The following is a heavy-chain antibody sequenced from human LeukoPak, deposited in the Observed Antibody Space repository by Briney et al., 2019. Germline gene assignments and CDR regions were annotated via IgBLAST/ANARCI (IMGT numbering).Heavy chain of an antibody. J-gene: IGHJ5*02. V-gene: IGHV3-9*01. Sequence: GGSLRLSCAASGFTFDDYAMHWVRQAPGKGLEWVSGISWNSGSIGYADSVKGRFTISRDNAKNSLYLQMNSLRAEDTALYYCAKAPSYSSSWYSWFDPWGQGTLVTVSS. CDR1: GFTFDDYA. CDR3: AKAPSYSSSWYSWFDP. D-gene: IGHD6-13*01. CDR2: ISWNSGSI.